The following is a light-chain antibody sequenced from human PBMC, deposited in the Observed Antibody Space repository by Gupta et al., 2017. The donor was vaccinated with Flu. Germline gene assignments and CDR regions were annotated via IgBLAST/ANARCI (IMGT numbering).Light chain of an antibody. CDR2: GAS. CDR1: QSVSSN. CDR3: QQYNNWPLT. Sequence: EIVMTQSLATLSVSPGERATLSCRASQSVSSNLAWYQQKPGQAPRLLIYGASTRATGIPARFSGSGSRTEFTLTISSLQSEDFAVYYCQQYNNWPLTFGGGTKVEIK. V-gene: IGKV3-15*01. J-gene: IGKJ4*01.